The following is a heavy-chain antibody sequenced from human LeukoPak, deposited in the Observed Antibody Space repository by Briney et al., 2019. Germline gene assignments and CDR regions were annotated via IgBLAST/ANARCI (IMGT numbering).Heavy chain of an antibody. D-gene: IGHD3-10*01. Sequence: ASETLSLTCTVSGASISSGSYYWGWIRQPPGKGLEWIGSIYYSGSTYYNPSLKSRVTISVDTSKNQFSLKLNSVTAADTAVYYCARVGPMIRGPFDYWGQGTLVTVFS. CDR1: GASISSGSYY. V-gene: IGHV4-39*01. J-gene: IGHJ4*02. CDR2: IYYSGST. CDR3: ARVGPMIRGPFDY.